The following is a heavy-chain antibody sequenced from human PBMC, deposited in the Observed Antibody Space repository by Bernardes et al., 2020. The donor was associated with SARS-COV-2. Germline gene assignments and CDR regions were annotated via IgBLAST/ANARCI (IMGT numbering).Heavy chain of an antibody. CDR3: AKSMLLYYDFWSGYSQRGYYFDY. CDR1: GLTVSSNY. V-gene: IGHV3-53*01. J-gene: IGHJ4*02. Sequence: GSLRLSCAASGLTVSSNYMSWVRQAPGKGLEWISLIYSGGDTYYADSVKGRFSISRDNSKNTLYLQMNSLRAEDTAVYYCAKSMLLYYDFWSGYSQRGYYFDYWGQGTLVTVSS. D-gene: IGHD3-3*01. CDR2: IYSGGDT.